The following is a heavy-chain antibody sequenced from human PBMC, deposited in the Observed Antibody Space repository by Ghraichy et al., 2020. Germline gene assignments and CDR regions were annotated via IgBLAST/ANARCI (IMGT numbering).Heavy chain of an antibody. Sequence: GSLRLSCTVSGGSIISSSYYWGWIRQPPGKGLEWIASVYYSGSTFYNPSLKSRVIISVDTSKNQFSLKLSSVTAADTAVYYCASFMTTVTTVTGFQFDPWGQGTLVTVSS. CDR2: VYYSGST. CDR3: ASFMTTVTTVTGFQFDP. J-gene: IGHJ5*02. CDR1: GGSIISSSYY. V-gene: IGHV4-39*01. D-gene: IGHD4-17*01.